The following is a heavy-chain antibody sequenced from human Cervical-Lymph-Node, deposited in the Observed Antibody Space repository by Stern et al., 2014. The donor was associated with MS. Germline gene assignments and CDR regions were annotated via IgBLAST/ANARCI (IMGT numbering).Heavy chain of an antibody. V-gene: IGHV3-21*01. CDR1: GFTFSTYG. CDR2: IGRSGNYI. Sequence: EVQLVESGGDLVKPGGSLRLSCAASGFTFSTYGMHWVRQAPGKGPEWVSYIGRSGNYIFYADSVKGRFTISRDDAKNSLYLHMSSLRVEDTSMYYCARDGHGKDYYDKIGFDYWGQGTLVTVSS. D-gene: IGHD3-22*01. CDR3: ARDGHGKDYYDKIGFDY. J-gene: IGHJ4*02.